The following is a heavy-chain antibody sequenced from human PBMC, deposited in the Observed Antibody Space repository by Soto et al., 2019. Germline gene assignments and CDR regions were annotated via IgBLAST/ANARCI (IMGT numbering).Heavy chain of an antibody. Sequence: QVQLVQSGAEVKKPGASVKVSCKASGYTFTSYDINWVRQATGQGLEWMGWMNPNSGNTGYAQKFQGRVTMNRNTYISTAYMELSSLRSEETDVYYYASTSIVVEPDASHFVGWSAFDYYYGMEVWGQGTTVTVSS. D-gene: IGHD2-2*01. V-gene: IGHV1-8*01. CDR2: MNPNSGNT. CDR1: GYTFTSYD. J-gene: IGHJ6*02. CDR3: ASTSIVVEPDASHFVGWSAFDYYYGMEV.